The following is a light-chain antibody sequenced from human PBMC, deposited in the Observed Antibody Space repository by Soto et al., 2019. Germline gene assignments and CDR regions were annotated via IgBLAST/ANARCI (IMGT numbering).Light chain of an antibody. V-gene: IGKV3-11*01. CDR3: QQRNNWPLT. J-gene: IGKJ4*02. Sequence: ETVLTQSPATLSLSPGERATLSCRASRSISTYLAWYQQKPGQAPRLLIYEALNRATGIPARFSGSGSGTDFNLTISSLEPEDFAVYDCQQRNNWPLTFGGGTKVGIK. CDR2: EAL. CDR1: RSISTY.